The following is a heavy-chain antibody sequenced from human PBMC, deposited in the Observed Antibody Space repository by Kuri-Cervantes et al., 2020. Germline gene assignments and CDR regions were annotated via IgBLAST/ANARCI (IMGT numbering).Heavy chain of an antibody. J-gene: IGHJ5*02. Sequence: GESLKISCAASGFTFSNYNMSWVRQAPGKGLEWVSYISSNSQTIFYADSVKGRFTISRDNARDSLYLQMNSLRDEDTAVYYCAKDLQWLEWFDPWGQGTLVTVSS. CDR3: AKDLQWLEWFDP. D-gene: IGHD6-19*01. CDR1: GFTFSNYN. V-gene: IGHV3-48*02. CDR2: ISSNSQTI.